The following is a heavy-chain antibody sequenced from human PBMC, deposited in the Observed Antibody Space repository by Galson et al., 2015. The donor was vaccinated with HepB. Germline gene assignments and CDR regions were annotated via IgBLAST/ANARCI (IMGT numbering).Heavy chain of an antibody. V-gene: IGHV3-30*18. CDR2: VSFDGNNK. D-gene: IGHD4/OR15-4a*01. J-gene: IGHJ4*02. CDR3: AKDRKWWELGSYFDY. CDR1: GFNFSTHG. Sequence: SLRLSCAASGFNFSTHGMHWVRQAPGRGLEWVGVVSFDGNNKYYADSVRGRFTISRDNSKNTLYLQMSSLRPEDTAVYYCAKDRKWWELGSYFDYWGQGIQVIFSA.